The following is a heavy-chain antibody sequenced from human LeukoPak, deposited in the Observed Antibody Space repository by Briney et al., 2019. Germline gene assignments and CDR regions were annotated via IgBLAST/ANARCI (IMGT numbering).Heavy chain of an antibody. CDR2: RKEGGSED. J-gene: IGHJ3*01. CDR3: ARNWLAGNPYHAFDL. V-gene: IGHV3-7*01. Sequence: GRSLRLSCAASGSTVSSYWTSCVRQAPGKGRECVAKRKEGGSEDYYVDSVKGRFSISGDNAKNSLYLQMNSLRAEDTAVYYCARNWLAGNPYHAFDLWGKGTMVTVSS. D-gene: IGHD3-22*01. CDR1: GSTVSSYW.